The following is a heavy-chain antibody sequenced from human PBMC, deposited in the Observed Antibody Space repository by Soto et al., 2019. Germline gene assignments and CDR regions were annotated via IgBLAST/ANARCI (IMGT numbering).Heavy chain of an antibody. J-gene: IGHJ4*02. V-gene: IGHV1-69*06. D-gene: IGHD3-22*01. CDR1: GGTLSSYA. CDR2: IIPIFGTA. Sequence: GASVKVSCKASGGTLSSYAISWVRQAPGQGLEWMGGIIPIFGTANYAQKFQGRVTITADKSTSTAYMELSSLRSEDTAVYYCARDYYDSSGSPLGYWGQGTLVTVSS. CDR3: ARDYYDSSGSPLGY.